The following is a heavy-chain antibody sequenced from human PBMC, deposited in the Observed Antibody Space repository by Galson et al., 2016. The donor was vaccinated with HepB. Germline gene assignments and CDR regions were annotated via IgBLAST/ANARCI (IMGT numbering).Heavy chain of an antibody. D-gene: IGHD3-16*01. CDR1: GGSFSGYY. CDR2: INHRGST. V-gene: IGHV4-34*01. CDR3: ARGEFRLVRLRVFDI. J-gene: IGHJ3*02. Sequence: SETLSLTCAVYGGSFSGYYWSRIRQSPGKGLEWIGEINHRGSTNYNPSLKSRLTISVDTSKNQISLKLSLVTAADTAVYYCARGEFRLVRLRVFDIWGQGTMVTVSS.